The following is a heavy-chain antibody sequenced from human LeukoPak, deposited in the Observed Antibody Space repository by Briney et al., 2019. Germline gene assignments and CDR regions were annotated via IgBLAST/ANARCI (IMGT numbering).Heavy chain of an antibody. CDR2: INQDASEK. CDR1: GLTFSGYW. J-gene: IGHJ4*02. CDR3: ASYYGSGTSLGY. D-gene: IGHD3-10*01. Sequence: AGGSLRLSCVVSGLTFSGYWVTWVRQAPGKGLEWVANINQDASEKYYVESVKGRFAISRDNAKNSLYLQMNSLRAEDTAVYYCASYYGSGTSLGYWGQGTLVTVSS. V-gene: IGHV3-7*01.